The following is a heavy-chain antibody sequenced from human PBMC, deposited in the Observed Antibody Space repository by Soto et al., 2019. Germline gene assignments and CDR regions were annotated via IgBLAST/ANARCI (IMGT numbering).Heavy chain of an antibody. CDR1: GYSFTSYW. CDR3: ARQDCSGGACYIPYHFYGMGMDV. D-gene: IGHD2-15*01. Sequence: PGESLRISCKGSGYSFTSYWIGWVRQMPGKGLEWMGIIYPGDSDTRYSPSFQGQVTISADKSISTAYLQWSSLKASDTAMYYCARQDCSGGACYIPYHFYGMGMDVWGQGTTVTVSS. J-gene: IGHJ6*02. CDR2: IYPGDSDT. V-gene: IGHV5-51*01.